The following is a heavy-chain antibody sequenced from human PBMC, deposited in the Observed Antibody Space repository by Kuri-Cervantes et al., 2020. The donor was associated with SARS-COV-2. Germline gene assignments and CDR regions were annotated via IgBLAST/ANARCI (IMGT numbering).Heavy chain of an antibody. V-gene: IGHV1-18*01. D-gene: IGHD3-10*01. Sequence: ASVKVSCKASGYTFTSYDISWVRQAPGQGLEWMGWISAYNGNTNYAQKLQGRVTMTTDTSTSTAYMELRSLRSDDTAVYYCASHKLGEGRFDPWGQGTLVTVSS. CDR3: ASHKLGEGRFDP. CDR2: ISAYNGNT. J-gene: IGHJ5*02. CDR1: GYTFTSYD.